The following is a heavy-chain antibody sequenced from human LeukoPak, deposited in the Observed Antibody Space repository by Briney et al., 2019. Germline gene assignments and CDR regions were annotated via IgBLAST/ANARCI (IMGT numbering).Heavy chain of an antibody. CDR1: GGSINSYY. D-gene: IGHD3-9*01. Sequence: SETLSLTCTVSGGSINSYYWSWIRQPAGKGLEWIGRIHTSGITNYNPSLKSRVTMSVDTSKNQFSLKLSSVTAADTAVYYCAREHFDWLLQQSYYYYYYMDVWGKGTTVTVSS. CDR3: AREHFDWLLQQSYYYYYYMDV. CDR2: IHTSGIT. V-gene: IGHV4-4*07. J-gene: IGHJ6*03.